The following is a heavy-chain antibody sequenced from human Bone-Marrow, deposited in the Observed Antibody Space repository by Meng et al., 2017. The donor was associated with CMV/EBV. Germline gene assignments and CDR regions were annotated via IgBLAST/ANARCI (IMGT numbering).Heavy chain of an antibody. CDR1: GFTFRDHG. D-gene: IGHD3-3*01. Sequence: GESLKISCAASGFTFRDHGMAWVRQGPGTGLEWVSGITSNGGKIGYADSVKGRFTISRDNARNSLYLQMNGLRAEDTALYYCLRDEGYYTFQAWGRGTLVTVSS. V-gene: IGHV3-20*04. J-gene: IGHJ5*02. CDR2: ITSNGGKI. CDR3: LRDEGYYTFQA.